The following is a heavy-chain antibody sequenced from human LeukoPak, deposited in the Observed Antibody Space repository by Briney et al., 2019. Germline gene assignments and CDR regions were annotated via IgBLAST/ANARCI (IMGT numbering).Heavy chain of an antibody. Sequence: GSLRLSCAASGFTFSDYGMHWVRQAPGKGLEWVTFTRSDGNDKYYADSMKGRFTISRDNSKNMLYLQMNGLRAEDTAVYYCAGDFDYWGQGTLVTVSS. CDR3: AGDFDY. CDR2: TRSDGNDK. J-gene: IGHJ4*02. V-gene: IGHV3-30*02. CDR1: GFTFSDYG.